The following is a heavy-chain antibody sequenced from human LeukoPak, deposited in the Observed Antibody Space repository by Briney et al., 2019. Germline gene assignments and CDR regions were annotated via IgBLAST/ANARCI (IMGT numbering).Heavy chain of an antibody. V-gene: IGHV6-1*01. Sequence: PSQTLSLTCAISGDSVSSNSASWGWIRQSPSRGLEWLGRTYYRSKWYNDYAVSVKSRITINSDTSKNQVSLQLNSATPEDTAVYYCARGFGLPTRPQQLVRYWFDPWGQGTLVTVSS. J-gene: IGHJ5*02. CDR1: GDSVSSNSAS. CDR2: TYYRSKWYN. CDR3: ARGFGLPTRPQQLVRYWFDP. D-gene: IGHD6-13*01.